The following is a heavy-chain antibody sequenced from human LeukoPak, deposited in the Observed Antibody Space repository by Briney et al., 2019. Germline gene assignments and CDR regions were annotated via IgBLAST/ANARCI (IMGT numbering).Heavy chain of an antibody. D-gene: IGHD3-9*01. Sequence: SVKVSCKASGYTFTGYYMHWVRQAPGQGLEWMGGIIPIFGTANYAQKFQGRVTITADKSTSTAYMELSSLRSEDTAVYYCARVTGYTIEDYFDYWGQGTLVTVSS. V-gene: IGHV1-69*06. CDR3: ARVTGYTIEDYFDY. CDR2: IIPIFGTA. J-gene: IGHJ4*02. CDR1: GYTFTGYY.